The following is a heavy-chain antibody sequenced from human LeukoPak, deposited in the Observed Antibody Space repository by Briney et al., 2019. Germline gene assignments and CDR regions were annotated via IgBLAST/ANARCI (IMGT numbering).Heavy chain of an antibody. CDR3: AKGPHDRGYWYFDL. V-gene: IGHV3-23*01. CDR2: ISGNGDTT. CDR1: GFTFSKYA. J-gene: IGHJ2*01. Sequence: GGCLRLSWIASGFTFSKYAMTWVRQAPRKGLEWVSPISGNGDTTYYADSVKGRFTIFRDNSRSTLYLQMNSLRAEDTAVYYCAKGPHDRGYWYFDLWGRGTLVLVSS.